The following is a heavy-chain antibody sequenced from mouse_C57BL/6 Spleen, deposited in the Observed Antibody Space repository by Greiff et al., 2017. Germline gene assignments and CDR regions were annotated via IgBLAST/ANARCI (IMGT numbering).Heavy chain of an antibody. D-gene: IGHD3-1*01. CDR2: IHPNSGST. CDR3: ARSGSYYAMDY. Sequence: QVRLQQPGAELVKPGASVKLSCKASGYTFTSYWMHWVKQRPGQGLEWIGMIHPNSGSTNYNEKFKSKATLTVDKSSSTAYMQLSSLTSEDSAVYYCARSGSYYAMDYWGQGTSVTVSS. V-gene: IGHV1-64*01. J-gene: IGHJ4*01. CDR1: GYTFTSYW.